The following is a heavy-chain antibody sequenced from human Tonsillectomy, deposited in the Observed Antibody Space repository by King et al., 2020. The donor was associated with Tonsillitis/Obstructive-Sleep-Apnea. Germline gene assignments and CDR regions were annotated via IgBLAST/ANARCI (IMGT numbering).Heavy chain of an antibody. V-gene: IGHV3-11*05. J-gene: IGHJ4*02. CDR3: ARDLENY. Sequence: VQLVESWGGLVKPGGSLRLSCAASGFSFSDYGMNWILQSPGKVLEWVSSINSNSHYTNYADSVKGRFTISRDNAKHSLFLQMNSLRAEDTAVYYCARDLENYGGQGTSSPSPQ. CDR1: GFSFSDYG. CDR2: INSNSHYT.